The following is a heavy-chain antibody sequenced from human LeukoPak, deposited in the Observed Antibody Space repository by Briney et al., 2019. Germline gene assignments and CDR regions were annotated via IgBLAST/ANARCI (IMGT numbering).Heavy chain of an antibody. V-gene: IGHV1-69*05. D-gene: IGHD2-2*01. CDR1: GGTFSFYT. CDR3: AIADIVVVPASAKFAFDM. J-gene: IGHJ3*02. Sequence: ASVKVCCKASGGTFSFYTISWVRQAPGQGLEWMGGIIPIFGSANYAQKFQRRVTITTDEPTSTVYMAPSSMRSADTAMYYCAIADIVVVPASAKFAFDMWGQGTMVTVSS. CDR2: IIPIFGSA.